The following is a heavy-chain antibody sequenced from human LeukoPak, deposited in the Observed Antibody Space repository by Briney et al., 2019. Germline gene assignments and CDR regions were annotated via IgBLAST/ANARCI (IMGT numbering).Heavy chain of an antibody. CDR2: ISGSGGST. Sequence: GGSLRLSCAASGFTFSSYAMSWVRQVPGKGLEWVSAISGSGGSTYYADSVKGRFTISRDNAKNSLYLQMNSLRAEDTAVYYCVRRGLIVTEYLERWGQGTLVIVSS. J-gene: IGHJ1*01. D-gene: IGHD3-10*01. V-gene: IGHV3-23*01. CDR1: GFTFSSYA. CDR3: VRRGLIVTEYLER.